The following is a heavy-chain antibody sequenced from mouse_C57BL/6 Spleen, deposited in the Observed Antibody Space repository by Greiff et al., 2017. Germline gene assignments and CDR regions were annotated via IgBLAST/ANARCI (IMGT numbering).Heavy chain of an antibody. CDR3: ASRATVVPYYAMDY. CDR1: GYSFTGYY. Sequence: VQLKESGPELVKPGASVKISCKASGYSFTGYYMNWVKQSPEKSLEWIGEINPSTGGTTYNQKFKAKATLTVDKSSSTAYMQLKSLTSEDSAVYYCASRATVVPYYAMDYWGQGTSVTVSS. V-gene: IGHV1-42*01. J-gene: IGHJ4*01. CDR2: INPSTGGT. D-gene: IGHD1-1*01.